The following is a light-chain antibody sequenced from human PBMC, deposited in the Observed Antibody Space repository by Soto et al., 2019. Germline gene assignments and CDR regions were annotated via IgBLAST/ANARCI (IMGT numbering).Light chain of an antibody. CDR3: SAYTSSSTPYV. CDR1: SKDDGGYNY. Sequence: QSVLTHPASVSGAPGQSITIPCTGTSKDDGGYNYVSWYQQHSDTAPKLIIYDVRYRPSGVSNRFSGSKAGNTASLTISGLQAEDDADYYCSAYTSSSTPYVFGSGTKVTVL. J-gene: IGLJ1*01. CDR2: DVR. V-gene: IGLV2-14*03.